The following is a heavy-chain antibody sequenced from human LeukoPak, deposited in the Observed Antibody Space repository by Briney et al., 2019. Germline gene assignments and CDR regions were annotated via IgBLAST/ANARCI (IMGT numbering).Heavy chain of an antibody. CDR2: IIPIFGIA. D-gene: IGHD3-9*01. Sequence: SVKVSCKASGGTFSSYAISWVRQAPGQGLEWMGRIIPIFGIANYAQKFQGRVTITADKSTSTAYMELSSLRSEDTAVYYCAITYYDILTGYYVYDAFDIWGQGTMVTVSS. CDR1: GGTFSSYA. J-gene: IGHJ3*02. V-gene: IGHV1-69*04. CDR3: AITYYDILTGYYVYDAFDI.